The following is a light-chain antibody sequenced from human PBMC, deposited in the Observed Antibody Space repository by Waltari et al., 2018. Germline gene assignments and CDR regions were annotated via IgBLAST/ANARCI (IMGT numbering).Light chain of an antibody. J-gene: IGKJ4*01. CDR2: GSS. CDR3: LQDFKYPLT. CDR1: QDIRND. Sequence: AIQMTQSPSSLSASLGDRVTITCRASQDIRNDLAWYQQKSGRAPKLLIYGSSSLHTGVPSRFSGSGSGTDFSRTISGLQPEDFATYYCLQDFKYPLTFGGGTKVEIK. V-gene: IGKV1-6*01.